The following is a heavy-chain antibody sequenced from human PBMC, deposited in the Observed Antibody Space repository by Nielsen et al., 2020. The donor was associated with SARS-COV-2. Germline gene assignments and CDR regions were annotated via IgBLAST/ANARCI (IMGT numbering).Heavy chain of an antibody. CDR1: GFIVSSNY. D-gene: IGHD4-17*01. CDR2: IYSGGNT. Sequence: GGSLRLSCEASGFIVSSNYMSWVRKAPGKGLEWASVIYSGGNTYYADSVQGRFTISRDNSKNTLSLQMNSLRAEDTAVYYCARARDYGKNAFDIWSQGTMFTGSS. J-gene: IGHJ3*02. CDR3: ARARDYGKNAFDI. V-gene: IGHV3-53*01.